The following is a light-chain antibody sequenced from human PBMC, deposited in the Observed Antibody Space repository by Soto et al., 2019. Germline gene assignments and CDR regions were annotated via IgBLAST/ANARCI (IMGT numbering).Light chain of an antibody. V-gene: IGLV2-14*01. CDR2: EVT. CDR3: TSYTRSSTCV. J-gene: IGLJ1*01. Sequence: QSALTQPASVSASPGQSITISCTGTSSDVGAYNYVSWYQQHPGKAPKLMIYEVTNRPSGVSNRFSGSKSGNTASLTISGLQAEDEADYYCTSYTRSSTCVFGTGTKLTVL. CDR1: SSDVGAYNY.